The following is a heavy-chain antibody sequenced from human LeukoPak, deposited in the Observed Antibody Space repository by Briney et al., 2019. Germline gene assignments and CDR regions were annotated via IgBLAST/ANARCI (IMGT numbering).Heavy chain of an antibody. CDR1: GFTFSSYW. Sequence: PGGSLRLSCAASGFTFSSYWMSWVRQAPGKGLEWVANIKQDGSEKYYVDSVKGRFTISRDNAKNSLYLQMNSLRAEDTAEYYCASLSTSFGMDVWGQGTTVTVSS. CDR3: ASLSTSFGMDV. V-gene: IGHV3-7*05. D-gene: IGHD5/OR15-5a*01. CDR2: IKQDGSEK. J-gene: IGHJ6*02.